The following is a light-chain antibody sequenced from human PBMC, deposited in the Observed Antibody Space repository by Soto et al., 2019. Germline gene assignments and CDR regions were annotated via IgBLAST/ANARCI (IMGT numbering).Light chain of an antibody. V-gene: IGKV3-20*01. J-gene: IGKJ1*01. CDR2: GAS. Sequence: EIVLTQSPGTLSLSPGERATLSCRASQSVSSSYLAWYQQKPGQAPRLLIYGASSRATGIPDRFSGSGSGTDFTLTISRLEPEDFAVYYCQQHCSSLWRTFGQGTKVEIK. CDR3: QQHCSSLWRT. CDR1: QSVSSSY.